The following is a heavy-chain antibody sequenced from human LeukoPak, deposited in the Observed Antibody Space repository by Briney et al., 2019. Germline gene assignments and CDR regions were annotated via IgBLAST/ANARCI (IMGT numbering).Heavy chain of an antibody. V-gene: IGHV4-38-2*02. CDR3: ARDYYYYNSGSPLFDY. Sequence: PLETLSLICSVSGYSITRGYDWGWFRQSLEKGLEWIASMHHSGVTYYNPSLKSRVTISIDTSRNQFSLKLTSMTAADTAVYYCARDYYYYNSGSPLFDYWGQGTLVTVSS. CDR1: GYSITRGYD. CDR2: MHHSGVT. J-gene: IGHJ4*02. D-gene: IGHD3-10*01.